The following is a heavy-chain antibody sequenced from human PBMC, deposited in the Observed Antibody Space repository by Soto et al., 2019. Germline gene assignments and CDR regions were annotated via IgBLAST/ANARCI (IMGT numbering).Heavy chain of an antibody. CDR3: AESRPGDYYHDYGRDV. Sequence: AAVQVSCKACGFTFTSSAVQWVRQARGQRLEWIGWIVVGSGNTNYAQKFQERVTITRDMSTSTAYMELSSLRSEDTAVYYCAESRPGDYYHDYGRDVWG. D-gene: IGHD3-10*01. V-gene: IGHV1-58*01. CDR2: IVVGSGNT. J-gene: IGHJ6*02. CDR1: GFTFTSSA.